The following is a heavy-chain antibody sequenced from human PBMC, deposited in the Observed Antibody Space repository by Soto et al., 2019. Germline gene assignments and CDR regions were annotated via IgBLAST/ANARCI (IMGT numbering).Heavy chain of an antibody. J-gene: IGHJ4*02. CDR2: INHSGSI. CDR1: GGSFSGYY. D-gene: IGHD2-15*01. V-gene: IGHV4-34*01. CDR3: ATIYCSDGSCYRMDI. Sequence: QVQLQQWGAGLLKPSETLSLTCAVYGGSFSGYYWSWIRQPPGKGLEWIGEINHSGSINYSPSLKSRVTISVDTSKNQFSLKLSSVTAADTAVYYCATIYCSDGSCYRMDIGGQGTLVTVSS.